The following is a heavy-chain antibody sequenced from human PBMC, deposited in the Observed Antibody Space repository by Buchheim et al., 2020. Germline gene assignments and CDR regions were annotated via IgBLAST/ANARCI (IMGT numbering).Heavy chain of an antibody. J-gene: IGHJ4*02. CDR2: MFYSGSG. D-gene: IGHD1-7*01. CDR3: VRHRSGTMFNY. V-gene: IGHV4-39*01. CDR1: TESISSSSNY. Sequence: QLQLQESGPGLVKPSETLSLTCTVSTESISSSSNYWVWLRQPPGKGLEWIGTMFYSGSGVYKPSLRSRLSISVDTSKNQFSLKLNSVTAADTAVYYCVRHRSGTMFNYWGQGTL.